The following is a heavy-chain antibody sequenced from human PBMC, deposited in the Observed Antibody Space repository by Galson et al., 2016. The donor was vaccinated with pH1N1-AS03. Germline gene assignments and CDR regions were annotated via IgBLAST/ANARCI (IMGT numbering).Heavy chain of an antibody. CDR3: ARAFGSGYKAGLLDF. J-gene: IGHJ4*02. Sequence: SLRLSCAASGFTFHDYAMHWVRQAPGKGPEWVSGIAWNSGITGYGDSVKGRFTLSRDNAKNSLYLQMNSLKPEDTALYYCARAFGSGYKAGLLDFWGQGTLVTVFS. CDR2: IAWNSGIT. CDR1: GFTFHDYA. V-gene: IGHV3-9*01. D-gene: IGHD5-12*01.